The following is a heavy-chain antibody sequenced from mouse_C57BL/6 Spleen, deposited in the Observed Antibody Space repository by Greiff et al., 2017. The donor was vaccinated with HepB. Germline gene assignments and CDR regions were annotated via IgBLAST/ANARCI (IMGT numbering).Heavy chain of an antibody. D-gene: IGHD2-1*01. V-gene: IGHV14-4*01. CDR3: TRVYPIDV. CDR2: IDPENGDT. CDR1: GFNIKDDY. J-gene: IGHJ1*03. Sequence: EVKLLESGAELVRPGASVKLSCTASGFNIKDDYMHWVKQRPEQGLEWIGWIDPENGDTEYASKFQGKATITADTSSNTAYLQLSSLTSEDTAVYYCTRVYPIDVWGTGTTVTVSS.